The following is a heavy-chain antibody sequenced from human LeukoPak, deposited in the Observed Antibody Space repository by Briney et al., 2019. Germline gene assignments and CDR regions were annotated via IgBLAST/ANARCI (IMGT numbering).Heavy chain of an antibody. J-gene: IGHJ5*02. CDR1: GFTFSSYA. V-gene: IGHV3-7*03. CDR2: IKQDGSEK. Sequence: GGSLRLSCAASGFTFSSYAMSWVRQAPGKGLEWVANIKQDGSEKYYVDSVKGRFTISRDNSKKTLYLQMDSLRAEDTAIYYCAKEQRAYSGYVVGSCFDPWGQGSLVTVSS. CDR3: AKEQRAYSGYVVGSCFDP. D-gene: IGHD5-12*01.